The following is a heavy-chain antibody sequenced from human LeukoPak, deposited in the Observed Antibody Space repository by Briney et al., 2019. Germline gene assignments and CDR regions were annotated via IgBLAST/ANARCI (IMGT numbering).Heavy chain of an antibody. CDR1: GFIFSSCG. CDR2: ISYDGTNK. V-gene: IGHV3-30*18. J-gene: IGHJ4*02. Sequence: PGGSLRLSCAASGFIFSSCGMHWVRQAPGKGLEWVAVISYDGTNKYYADSVKGRFTISRDNSRNTLYLQMNSLRAEDTAVYYCAKDTFVRAVVNPDFDHWGQGTLVTVSS. D-gene: IGHD4-23*01. CDR3: AKDTFVRAVVNPDFDH.